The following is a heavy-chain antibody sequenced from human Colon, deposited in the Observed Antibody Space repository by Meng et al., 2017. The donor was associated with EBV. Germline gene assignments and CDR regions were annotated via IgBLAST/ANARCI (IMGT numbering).Heavy chain of an antibody. V-gene: IGHV4-4*02. CDR1: GASISSNNW. CDR3: ARGNAYNAPSFDY. CDR2: IYHGGNT. D-gene: IGHD5-24*01. Sequence: QGQLQGSGPGLGGPSGTRSFTWAVSGASISSNNWWSWVRQPPGKGLEWIGEIYHGGNTNYNPSLKSRVTISVDRSNDQFSLSLSSVTAADTAVYYCARGNAYNAPSFDYWGQGTLVTVSS. J-gene: IGHJ4*02.